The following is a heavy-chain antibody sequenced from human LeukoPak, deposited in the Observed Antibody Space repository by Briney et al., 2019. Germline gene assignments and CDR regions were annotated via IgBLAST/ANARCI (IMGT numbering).Heavy chain of an antibody. V-gene: IGHV4-34*01. CDR2: INHSGST. Sequence: SETLSLTCAVYGGSFSGYYWSWIRQPPGKGLEWIGEINHSGSTNYNPSLKSRVTISVDTSKNQFSPKLSSVTAADTAVYYCARGHDYYYYMDVWGKGTTVTVSS. J-gene: IGHJ6*03. CDR3: ARGHDYYYYMDV. CDR1: GGSFSGYY.